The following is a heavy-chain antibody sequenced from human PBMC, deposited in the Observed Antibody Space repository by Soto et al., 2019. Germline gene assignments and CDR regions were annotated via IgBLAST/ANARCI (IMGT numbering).Heavy chain of an antibody. CDR1: DFSISNYG. CDR2: IRGRGGDT. CDR3: AKDVNSDILAGYYYY. Sequence: EVQLLESGGGLVQPGGSLRLSCAASDFSISNYGMTWVRQAPGKGLEWVSTIRGRGGDTYYADSVRGRFTISRDTSKNTLFLPMRRLRAEDTAVYYCAKDVNSDILAGYYYYWGQGTQVTVSS. D-gene: IGHD3-9*01. J-gene: IGHJ4*02. V-gene: IGHV3-23*01.